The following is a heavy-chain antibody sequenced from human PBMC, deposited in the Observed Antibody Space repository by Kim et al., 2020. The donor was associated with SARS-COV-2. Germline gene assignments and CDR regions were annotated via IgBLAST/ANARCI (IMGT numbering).Heavy chain of an antibody. Sequence: ASVKVSCKASGYTFTSYGISWVRQAPGQGLEWMGWISAYNGNTNYAQKLQGRVTMTTDTSTSTAYMELRSLRSDDTAVYYCARDRRSSWYGGIGYGMDVWGQGTTVTVSS. D-gene: IGHD6-13*01. J-gene: IGHJ6*02. CDR2: ISAYNGNT. CDR3: ARDRRSSWYGGIGYGMDV. CDR1: GYTFTSYG. V-gene: IGHV1-18*04.